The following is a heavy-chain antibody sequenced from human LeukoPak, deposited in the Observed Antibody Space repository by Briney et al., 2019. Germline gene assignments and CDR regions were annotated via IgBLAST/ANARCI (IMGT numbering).Heavy chain of an antibody. V-gene: IGHV3-21*01. D-gene: IGHD3-3*01. J-gene: IGHJ4*02. CDR2: ISSSSSYI. CDR1: GFTFSSYS. CDR3: ARVQTFWSGYYTGTSFDY. Sequence: GGSLRRSCAASGFTFSSYSRNWVRQAPGKGLEWVSSISSSSSYIYYADSVKGRFTISRDNAKNSLYLQMNSLRAEDTAVYYCARVQTFWSGYYTGTSFDYWGQGTLVTVSS.